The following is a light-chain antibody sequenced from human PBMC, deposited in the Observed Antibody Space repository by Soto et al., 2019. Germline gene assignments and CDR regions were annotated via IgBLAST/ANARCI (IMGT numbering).Light chain of an antibody. CDR3: SSYTTNSRL. Sequence: QSALTQPASVSGSPGQSITISCTGTSSDVGGYNYVSWYQQHPGKAPKLIIYEVSHRPSGVSNRFSGSKSGNTASLTISGLQTEEDADYYCSSYTTNSRLFGTGTKLTVL. V-gene: IGLV2-14*01. CDR1: SSDVGGYNY. J-gene: IGLJ1*01. CDR2: EVS.